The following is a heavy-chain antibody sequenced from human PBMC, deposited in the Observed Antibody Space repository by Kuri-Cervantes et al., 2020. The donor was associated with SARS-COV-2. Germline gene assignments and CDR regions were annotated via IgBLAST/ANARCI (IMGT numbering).Heavy chain of an antibody. CDR2: IYPGDSDT. J-gene: IGHJ5*02. V-gene: IGHV5-51*01. D-gene: IGHD3-10*01. CDR3: ARLVTMVRGAYNWFDP. CDR1: GYSFTSYW. Sequence: GESLKISCKGSGYSFTSYWIGWVRQTPGKGLEWMGIIYPGDSDTRYSPSFQGQVTISADKSISTAYLQWSSLKASDTAMYYCARLVTMVRGAYNWFDPWGQGTLVTVSS.